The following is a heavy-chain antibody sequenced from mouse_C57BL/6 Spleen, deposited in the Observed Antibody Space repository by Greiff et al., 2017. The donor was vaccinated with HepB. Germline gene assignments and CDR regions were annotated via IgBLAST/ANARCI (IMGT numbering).Heavy chain of an antibody. D-gene: IGHD2-5*01. CDR3: ARSYSNYPYFDY. CDR1: GYTFTSYW. Sequence: QVQLQQSGAELVMPGASVKLSCKASGYTFTSYWMHWVKQRPGQGLEWIGEIDPSDSYTNYNQKFKGKSTLTVDKSSSTAYMQLSSLTSEDSAVYYCARSYSNYPYFDYWGQGTTLTVSS. CDR2: IDPSDSYT. V-gene: IGHV1-69*01. J-gene: IGHJ2*01.